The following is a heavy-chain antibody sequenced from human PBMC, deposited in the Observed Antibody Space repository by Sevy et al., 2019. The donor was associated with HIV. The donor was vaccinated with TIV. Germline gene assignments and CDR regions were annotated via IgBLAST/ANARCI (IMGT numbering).Heavy chain of an antibody. J-gene: IGHJ6*02. CDR1: GFTFNSYW. D-gene: IGHD5-12*01. CDR2: IKQDGSEK. V-gene: IGHV3-7*01. Sequence: GGSLRLSCAASGFTFNSYWMSWVRQAPGKGLEWVANIKQDGSEKYYVDPLKGRFTISRDNSQNSLFLQMNTLRAEDTAVYYCAREGSPYDTYYYYYGMDVWGQGTTVTVSS. CDR3: AREGSPYDTYYYYYGMDV.